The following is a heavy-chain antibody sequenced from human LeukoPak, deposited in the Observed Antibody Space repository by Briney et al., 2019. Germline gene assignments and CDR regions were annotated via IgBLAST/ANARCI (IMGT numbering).Heavy chain of an antibody. CDR2: IKNKADGGTT. J-gene: IGHJ6*03. D-gene: IGHD6-19*01. Sequence: AGGSLRLSCAASGFTFNNAWMSWVRQAPGKGLEWVGRIKNKADGGTTDYAAPVKGRFTISRDDSKSTLYLQMNSLKTEDTAVYYCSTDRGGWFNYYYYMDVWGKGTTVTVSS. CDR1: GFTFNNAW. V-gene: IGHV3-15*01. CDR3: STDRGGWFNYYYYMDV.